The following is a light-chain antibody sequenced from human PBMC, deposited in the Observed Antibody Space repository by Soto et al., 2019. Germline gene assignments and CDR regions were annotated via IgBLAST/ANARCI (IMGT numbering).Light chain of an antibody. CDR2: DVR. J-gene: IGLJ1*01. V-gene: IGLV2-14*01. Sequence: QSALTQPASVSGSPGQSITISCTGTSSDVGGYNYVSWYQQHPGKAPKLMIYDVRNRPPGVSNRFSGSKSGNTASLTISGLQAEDEADYYCSSYTSSSLYVFGTGTKLTVL. CDR1: SSDVGGYNY. CDR3: SSYTSSSLYV.